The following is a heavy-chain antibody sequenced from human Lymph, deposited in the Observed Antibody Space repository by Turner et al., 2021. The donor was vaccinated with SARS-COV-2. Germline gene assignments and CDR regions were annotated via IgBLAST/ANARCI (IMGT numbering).Heavy chain of an antibody. CDR3: ETAPAVADCFLCYYGMDV. CDR2: NDPEDAET. J-gene: IGHJ6*02. V-gene: IGHV1-24*01. CDR1: GYTLTELS. Sequence: QVQLVQSGAGGKKPGASAKVCGTVSGYTLTELSMHWVRPAPGKGLEWMGGNDPEDAETIYAQKIQGRVTMTEDTSTNTGYMEMSSLRSEDTAVYDCETAPAVADCFLCYYGMDVWGQGTTVTVSS. D-gene: IGHD6-19*01.